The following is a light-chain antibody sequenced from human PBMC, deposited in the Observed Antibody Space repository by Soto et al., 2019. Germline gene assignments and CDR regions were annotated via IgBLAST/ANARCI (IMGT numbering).Light chain of an antibody. V-gene: IGLV4-69*01. CDR3: QTWGTGIHV. J-gene: IGLJ2*01. CDR2: LNSDGSH. CDR1: SGHSSYA. Sequence: QLVLTQSPSASASLGASVKLTCTLSSGHSSYAIAWHQQQPEKGPRYLMKLNSDGSHSKGDGIPDRFSGSSSGAERYLTISTLQSVDGADYYCQTWGTGIHVFGGGTKLTVL.